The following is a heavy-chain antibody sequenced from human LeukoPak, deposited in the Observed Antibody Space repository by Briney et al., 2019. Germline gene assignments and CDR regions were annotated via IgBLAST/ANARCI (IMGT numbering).Heavy chain of an antibody. CDR1: GGSISSRGYY. Sequence: SETLSLTCVVSGGSISSRGYYWSWIRQPPGKGLEWIGSIYYSGGNYYNPSLKSRVNMSVDTSNNHFSLKLSSVTAADTAVYYCAAMSLVTYYFDYWGQGTLVTVSS. CDR2: IYYSGGN. J-gene: IGHJ4*02. V-gene: IGHV4-39*02. D-gene: IGHD2-2*01. CDR3: AAMSLVTYYFDY.